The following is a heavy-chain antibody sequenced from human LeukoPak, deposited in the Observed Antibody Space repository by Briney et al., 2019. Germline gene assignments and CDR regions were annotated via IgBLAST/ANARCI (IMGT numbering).Heavy chain of an antibody. V-gene: IGHV1-24*01. Sequence: ASVKVSCKVSGYTLTELSMHWVRQAPGKGLEWMGGFDPEDGETIYAQKFQGRVTITADKSTSTAYMELSSLRSEDTAVYYCASGRDGYNYRDFDYWGQGTLVTVSS. CDR2: FDPEDGET. CDR3: ASGRDGYNYRDFDY. CDR1: GYTLTELS. D-gene: IGHD5-24*01. J-gene: IGHJ4*02.